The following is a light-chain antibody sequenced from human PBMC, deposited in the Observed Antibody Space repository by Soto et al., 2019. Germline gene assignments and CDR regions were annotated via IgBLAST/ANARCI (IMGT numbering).Light chain of an antibody. J-gene: IGLJ3*02. V-gene: IGLV1-44*01. Sequence: QSVLTQPPSPSGTPGQRVTISCSGSSSNIGSNTVNWYQQLPGTTPKLLIYNNNQRPSGVPDRFSGSKSGTSASLAISGLQSEDEADYYCAACDDSLNGWVFGGGTKLTVL. CDR1: SSNIGSNT. CDR2: NNN. CDR3: AACDDSLNGWV.